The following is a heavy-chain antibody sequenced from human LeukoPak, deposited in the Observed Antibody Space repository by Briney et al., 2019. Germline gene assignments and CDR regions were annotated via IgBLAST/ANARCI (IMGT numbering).Heavy chain of an antibody. CDR3: AKDHESDGYPCLDH. CDR2: ISASGP. V-gene: IGHV3-23*01. CDR1: GFTFSSYW. Sequence: GGSLRLSCAASGFTFSSYWMTWVRQAPGKGLEWVSTISASGPYYADAVRGRFTISRDNSRNTLSLQMDSLRAEDTAVYYCAKDHESDGYPCLDHWGLGTLVTVSS. J-gene: IGHJ4*02. D-gene: IGHD3-22*01.